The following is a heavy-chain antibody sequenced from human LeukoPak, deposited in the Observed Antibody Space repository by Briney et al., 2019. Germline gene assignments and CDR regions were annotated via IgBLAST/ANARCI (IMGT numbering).Heavy chain of an antibody. CDR3: ARDHSSGWYGY. V-gene: IGHV1-69*04. J-gene: IGHJ4*02. Sequence: GSSVTVSCTASGGTFSSYAISWVRQAPGQGLEWMGRIIPILGIANYAQKFQGRVTITADKSTSTAYMELSSLRSEDTAVYYCARDHSSGWYGYWGQGTLVTVSS. CDR1: GGTFSSYA. D-gene: IGHD6-19*01. CDR2: IIPILGIA.